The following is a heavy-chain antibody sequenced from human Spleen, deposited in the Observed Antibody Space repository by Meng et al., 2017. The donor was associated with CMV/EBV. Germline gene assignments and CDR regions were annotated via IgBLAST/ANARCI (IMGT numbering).Heavy chain of an antibody. D-gene: IGHD1-1*01. CDR3: ARYNPIYYYYGMDV. J-gene: IGHJ6*02. CDR1: GFTFSSYS. Sequence: GGSLRLSCAASGFTFSSYSMNWVRQAPGKGLEWVSSISSSSSYIYYADSVKGRFTISRDNAKNSLYLQMNSLRAEDTAVYYCARYNPIYYYYGMDVWGHGTSVTVSS. CDR2: ISSSSSYI. V-gene: IGHV3-21*01.